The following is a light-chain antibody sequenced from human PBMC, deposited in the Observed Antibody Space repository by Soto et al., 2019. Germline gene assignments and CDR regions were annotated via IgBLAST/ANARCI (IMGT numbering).Light chain of an antibody. Sequence: IQMIQSPSSLSASVGDRVTITCRASQRVTTYLNWYQQKPGKAPKLLISTASTLQRGVPSRFSGSGSGTDFTLTITTLQPGDFATYFCQQSYSTPYTFGQGTKLEIK. V-gene: IGKV1-39*01. CDR2: TAS. CDR1: QRVTTY. J-gene: IGKJ2*01. CDR3: QQSYSTPYT.